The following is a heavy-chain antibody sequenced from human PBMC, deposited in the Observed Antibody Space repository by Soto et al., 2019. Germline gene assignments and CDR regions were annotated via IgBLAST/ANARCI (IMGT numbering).Heavy chain of an antibody. J-gene: IGHJ6*02. D-gene: IGHD2-15*01. Sequence: PXESLKISCRASGYSFTNYWVAWVRQMPGKGLEGMGIVYPDDSDTRYSPSFQGQVTISVDMSTTTTYLQWSSLRASDTAMYYCARLGSCSGVRCYSPSYYYYDMDVWGQGTTVTVSS. CDR1: GYSFTNYW. V-gene: IGHV5-51*01. CDR3: ARLGSCSGVRCYSPSYYYYDMDV. CDR2: VYPDDSDT.